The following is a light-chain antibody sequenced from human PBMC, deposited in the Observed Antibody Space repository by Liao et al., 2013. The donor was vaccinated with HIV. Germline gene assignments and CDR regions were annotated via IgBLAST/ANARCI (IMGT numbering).Light chain of an antibody. J-gene: IGLJ2*01. CDR1: ELGYKY. Sequence: SDELTQPSSVSVSPGQTASITCSGDELGYKYASWYQQRPGQSPVLVIYQDTKRPSGIPERFSGANSGNTATLTISGTQAMDEADYYCQAWDSSTAAVFGGGTKLTVL. CDR2: QDT. V-gene: IGLV3-1*01. CDR3: QAWDSSTAAV.